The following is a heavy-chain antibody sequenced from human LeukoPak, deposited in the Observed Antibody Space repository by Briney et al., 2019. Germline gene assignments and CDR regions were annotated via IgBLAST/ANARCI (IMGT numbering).Heavy chain of an antibody. CDR3: ARSGHCSGVGCYGQGIDH. Sequence: SVKVSCKASGGTFSSYAISWVRQAPGQGLEWMGGIIPIFGTANYAQMFLGRVTMTTDTSTSTAYMEVTNLNSDDTAVYYCARSGHCSGVGCYGQGIDHWGQGTLVTVSS. CDR2: IIPIFGTA. D-gene: IGHD2-15*01. J-gene: IGHJ4*02. CDR1: GGTFSSYA. V-gene: IGHV1-69*05.